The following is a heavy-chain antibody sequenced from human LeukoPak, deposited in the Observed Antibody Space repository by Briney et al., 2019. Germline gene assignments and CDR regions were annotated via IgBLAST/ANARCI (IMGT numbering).Heavy chain of an antibody. J-gene: IGHJ4*02. D-gene: IGHD3-10*01. V-gene: IGHV3-23*01. CDR3: AKSPPERLWFGESSPGDYFDS. Sequence: GGSLRLSCAASGFTFNNFGMSWVRQAPGKGLEWVAAISSGGGHTYYADSVKGRFTIFRDNSKNTLFLQMNSLRVEDTALYYCAKSPPERLWFGESSPGDYFDSWGQGTLITVSS. CDR1: GFTFNNFG. CDR2: ISSGGGHT.